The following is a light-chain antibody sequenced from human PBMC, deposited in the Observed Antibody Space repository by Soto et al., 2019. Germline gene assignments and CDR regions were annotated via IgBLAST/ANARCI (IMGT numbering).Light chain of an antibody. CDR3: QQYEDIPPT. V-gene: IGKV1-33*01. CDR1: QDITNY. J-gene: IGKJ5*01. Sequence: DIQMTQSPSSLTASVGDSVTITCQASQDITNYLNWYQHKPGKAPKLLIYDASNLEPGVPSRFSGRGSGRDFTFTISSLQPEDTATYYRQQYEDIPPTFGQGTRLDIK. CDR2: DAS.